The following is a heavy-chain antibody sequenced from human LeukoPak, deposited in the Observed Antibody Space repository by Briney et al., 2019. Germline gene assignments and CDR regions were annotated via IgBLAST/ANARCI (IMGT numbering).Heavy chain of an antibody. CDR3: ARLGGTYLNYLFFDR. D-gene: IGHD1-26*01. CDR1: GYSISSGYY. J-gene: IGHJ2*01. Sequence: SETLSLTCSVSGYSISSGYYWGWIRQSAGKGLEWIGSIYHAGSTFHNPSLKSRVTISVDTSKNQFSLKVNSVTAADTAVYYCARLGGTYLNYLFFDRWGRGTLVTVPS. V-gene: IGHV4-38-2*02. CDR2: IYHAGST.